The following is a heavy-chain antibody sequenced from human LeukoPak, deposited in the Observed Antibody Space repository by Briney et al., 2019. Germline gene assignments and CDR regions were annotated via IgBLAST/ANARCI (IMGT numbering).Heavy chain of an antibody. V-gene: IGHV3-9*01. Sequence: GGSLRLSCAASGFTFSSYAMHWVRQAPGKGLEWVSGISWNSGSIGYADSVEGRFTISRDNAKNSLYLQMNSLRAEDTALYYCGPSSSSWSPPHYWGQGTLVTVSS. J-gene: IGHJ4*02. D-gene: IGHD6-13*01. CDR2: ISWNSGSI. CDR3: GPSSSSWSPPHY. CDR1: GFTFSSYA.